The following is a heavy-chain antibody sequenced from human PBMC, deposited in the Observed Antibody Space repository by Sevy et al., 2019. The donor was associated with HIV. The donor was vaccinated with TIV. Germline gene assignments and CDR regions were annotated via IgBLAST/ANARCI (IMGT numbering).Heavy chain of an antibody. CDR2: ISSSGSTI. V-gene: IGHV3-11*01. Sequence: GGSLRLSCAASGFTFSDYYMSWIRQAPGKGLEWVSYISSSGSTIYYADSVKGRFTISRDNAKNSLYLQMHRLRAEDTAVYYCARGWIQLCTPDAFDIWGQGTMATVSS. CDR3: ARGWIQLCTPDAFDI. CDR1: GFTFSDYY. D-gene: IGHD5-18*01. J-gene: IGHJ3*02.